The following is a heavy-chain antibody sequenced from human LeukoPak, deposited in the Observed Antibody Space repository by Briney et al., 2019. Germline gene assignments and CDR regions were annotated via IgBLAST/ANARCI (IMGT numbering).Heavy chain of an antibody. J-gene: IGHJ6*03. CDR3: ARRQGSIVVVPAAIYYYYYMDV. CDR2: INHSGST. V-gene: IGHV4-34*01. Sequence: SETLSLTCAVYGGSFSGYYRSWIRQPPGKGLEWIGEINHSGSTNYNPSLKSRVTISVDTSKNQFSLKLSSVTAADTAVYYCARRQGSIVVVPAAIYYYYYMDVWGKGTTVTVSS. D-gene: IGHD2-2*02. CDR1: GGSFSGYY.